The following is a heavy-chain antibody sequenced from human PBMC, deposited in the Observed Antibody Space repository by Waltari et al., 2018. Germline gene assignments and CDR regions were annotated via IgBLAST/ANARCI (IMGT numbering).Heavy chain of an antibody. Sequence: QVQLQESGPGLVKPSETLSLTCVVSGGSMDSYFWNWLRHPPGKGLEWIGYVYYSGGSKYNTSLESRVTISADTSKNEVSLSLTSVTAADTAVYFCARGGHYDAVTSYYSDALHVWGRGTTVIVSS. D-gene: IGHD3-10*01. CDR1: GGSMDSYF. CDR3: ARGGHYDAVTSYYSDALHV. V-gene: IGHV4-59*08. CDR2: VYYSGGS. J-gene: IGHJ3*01.